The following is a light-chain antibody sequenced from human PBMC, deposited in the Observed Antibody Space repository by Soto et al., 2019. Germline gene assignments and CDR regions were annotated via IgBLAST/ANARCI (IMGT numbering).Light chain of an antibody. CDR1: QTISSW. CDR2: KAS. J-gene: IGKJ1*01. Sequence: DIQMTPSPSTLSGSVGDRVTITCRASQTISSWLSWYQQKPGKAPKLLIYKASTLKSGVPSRFSGSGSGTEFTLTISSLQPDDFATYYCQNYNSYPEACGQGNKGDIK. CDR3: QNYNSYPEA. V-gene: IGKV1-5*03.